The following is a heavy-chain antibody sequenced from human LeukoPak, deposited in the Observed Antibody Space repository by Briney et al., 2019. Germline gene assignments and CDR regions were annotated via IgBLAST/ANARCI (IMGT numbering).Heavy chain of an antibody. Sequence: PSETLSLTCTVSGGSISSRSYYWGWIRQPPGKGLEWIGSIYYSGGTYYNPSLKSRVTISVDTSKNQFSLKLSSVTAADTAVYYCASGPIAARGYYYYYMDVWGKGTTVTVSS. D-gene: IGHD6-6*01. CDR3: ASGPIAARGYYYYYMDV. J-gene: IGHJ6*03. CDR2: IYYSGGT. V-gene: IGHV4-39*07. CDR1: GGSISSRSYY.